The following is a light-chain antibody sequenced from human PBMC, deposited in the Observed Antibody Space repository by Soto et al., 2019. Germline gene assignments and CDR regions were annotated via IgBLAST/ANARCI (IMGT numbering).Light chain of an antibody. J-gene: IGLJ2*01. V-gene: IGLV3-21*02. CDR1: NIGSKS. CDR2: DDS. Sequence: SYELTQPPSVSVAPGQTARITCGGSNIGSKSGHWYQQKPGQAPVLVVYDDSDRPSGIPERFSGSNSGNTATLTISRVEAGDEADYYCQVWDTSSDPVVFGGGTKLTVL. CDR3: QVWDTSSDPVV.